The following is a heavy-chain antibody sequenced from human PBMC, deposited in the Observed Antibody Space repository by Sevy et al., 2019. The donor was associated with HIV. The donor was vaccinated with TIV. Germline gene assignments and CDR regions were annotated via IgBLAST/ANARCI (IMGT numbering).Heavy chain of an antibody. CDR3: AKGGYDILTGFEPGNFDS. Sequence: GGSLRLSCAASGFTFGSYGMHWVRQAPGKGLEWVAVISYDGTIKSYADSVRGRFSISRDNADSTLYLLMDSLRAEDTAVYYCAKGGYDILTGFEPGNFDSWGQGTLVTVSS. CDR1: GFTFGSYG. V-gene: IGHV3-30*18. CDR2: ISYDGTIK. D-gene: IGHD3-9*01. J-gene: IGHJ4*02.